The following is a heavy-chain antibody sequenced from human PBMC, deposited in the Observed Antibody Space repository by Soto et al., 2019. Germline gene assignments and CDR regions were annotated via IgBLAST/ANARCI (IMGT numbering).Heavy chain of an antibody. D-gene: IGHD2-2*01. CDR3: ARDLEPYQLLGAFDI. V-gene: IGHV4-59*01. CDR2: TYFSVST. J-gene: IGHJ3*02. CDR1: GGSISYNY. Sequence: SETLSLTCTVSGGSISYNYWDWIRQPPGKGLEWIGYTYFSVSTKYNPSLRSRVTISVDTSKNQFSLKLSSVTAADTAVYYCARDLEPYQLLGAFDIWGQGTMVTVSS.